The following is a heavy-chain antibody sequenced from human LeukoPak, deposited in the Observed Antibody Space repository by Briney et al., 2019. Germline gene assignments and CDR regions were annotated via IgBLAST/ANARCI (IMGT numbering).Heavy chain of an antibody. CDR3: AKLPTVVPAAMDFYFDY. Sequence: GGSLRLSCAASGFTFSSYAMHWVRQAPGKGLEYVSAISSYGDSTYYADSVKGRFTISRDNSKNTLYLQMNSLRAEDTAVYYFAKLPTVVPAAMDFYFDYWGQGTLVTVSS. CDR1: GFTFSSYA. D-gene: IGHD2-2*01. V-gene: IGHV3-64*02. CDR2: ISSYGDST. J-gene: IGHJ4*02.